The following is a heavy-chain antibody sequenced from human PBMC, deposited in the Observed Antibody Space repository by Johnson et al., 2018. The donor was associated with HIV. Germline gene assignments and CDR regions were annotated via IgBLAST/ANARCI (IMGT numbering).Heavy chain of an antibody. J-gene: IGHJ3*01. CDR1: GFKLDDYG. Sequence: VLLVESGGGVVRPGGSLRLSCAASGFKLDDYGMSWVRQVPGKGLEWGSGINWNGGSTDYADSVKGRFTISRDNAKNSLFLQMNSLRAEDTALYSCARVGVDDAFDFWGQGTMVTVSS. CDR2: INWNGGST. V-gene: IGHV3-20*04. D-gene: IGHD2-15*01. CDR3: ARVGVDDAFDF.